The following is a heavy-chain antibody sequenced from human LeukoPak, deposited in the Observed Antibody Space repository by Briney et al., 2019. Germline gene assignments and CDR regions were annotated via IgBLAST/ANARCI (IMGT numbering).Heavy chain of an antibody. CDR3: ARDASNYYYDSSGYYPFDY. Sequence: SVKVSCKASGGTFSSYTISWVRQAPGQGLEWMGRIIPILGIANYAQKFQGRVTIIADKSTSTAYMELSSLRSEDTAVYYCARDASNYYYDSSGYYPFDYWGQGTLVTVSS. J-gene: IGHJ4*02. D-gene: IGHD3-22*01. CDR1: GGTFSSYT. CDR2: IIPILGIA. V-gene: IGHV1-69*04.